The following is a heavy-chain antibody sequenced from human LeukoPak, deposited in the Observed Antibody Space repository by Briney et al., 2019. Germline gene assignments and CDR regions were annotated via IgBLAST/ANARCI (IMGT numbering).Heavy chain of an antibody. CDR1: GGSFSGYY. J-gene: IGHJ5*02. CDR3: ASGSRQWLGSDP. Sequence: SETLSLTCAVYGGSFSGYYWRWVRHPPGKGLEWVGEIHNSGSTNYNPSLKSRVNKSPEASKKQSFLKLSAVTAADTAVYYCASGSRQWLGSDPWGQGTLVTVSS. D-gene: IGHD6-19*01. CDR2: IHNSGST. V-gene: IGHV4-34*01.